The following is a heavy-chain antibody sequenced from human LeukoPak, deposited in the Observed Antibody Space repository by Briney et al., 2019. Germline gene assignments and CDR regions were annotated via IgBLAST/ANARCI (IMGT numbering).Heavy chain of an antibody. CDR2: IGGSGSTT. J-gene: IGHJ4*02. Sequence: GGSLRLSCAAAGFTFSSYAMNWVRQAPGKGLEWISVIGGSGSTTNYADSVKGRFTISRDNSKNTLFLQMSSQRVDDTAVYYCARGYYSGSGRYYFDFWGQGTLVTVSS. D-gene: IGHD3-10*01. CDR3: ARGYYSGSGRYYFDF. CDR1: GFTFSSYA. V-gene: IGHV3-23*01.